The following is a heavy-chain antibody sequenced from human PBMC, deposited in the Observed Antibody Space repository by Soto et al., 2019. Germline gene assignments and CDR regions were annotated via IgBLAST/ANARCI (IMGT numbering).Heavy chain of an antibody. CDR2: ISSSSSYI. Sequence: PGGSLRLSCAASGFTFSSYSMNWVRQAPGKGLEWVSSISSSSSYIYYADSVKGRFTISRDNAKNSLYLQMNSLRAEDTAVYYCARDKSKCGGDCYFYGMDVWGQGTTVTVSS. CDR3: ARDKSKCGGDCYFYGMDV. CDR1: GFTFSSYS. J-gene: IGHJ6*02. V-gene: IGHV3-21*01. D-gene: IGHD2-21*01.